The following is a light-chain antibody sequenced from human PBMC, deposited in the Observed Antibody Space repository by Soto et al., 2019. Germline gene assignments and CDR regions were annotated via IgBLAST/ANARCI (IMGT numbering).Light chain of an antibody. J-gene: IGKJ1*01. V-gene: IGKV1-5*03. CDR3: QHYNSYSEA. Sequence: TQMTQSPSTLSASVGDSVSITCRASRDIGTWLAWFQQKPGRAPKLLIYKASTLKSGVPSRFSGSGSGTEFTLTISSLQPDDFATYYCQHYNSYSEAFGQGTKVDIK. CDR1: RDIGTW. CDR2: KAS.